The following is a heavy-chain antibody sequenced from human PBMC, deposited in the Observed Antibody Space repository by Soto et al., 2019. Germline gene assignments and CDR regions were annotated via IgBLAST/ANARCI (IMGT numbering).Heavy chain of an antibody. V-gene: IGHV3-23*01. J-gene: IGHJ4*02. CDR1: GFTFSSYA. CDR2: ISGSGGST. CDR3: AKTDRLGVAVAGLDY. D-gene: IGHD6-19*01. Sequence: GGSLRLSCAASGFTFSSYAMSWVRQAPGKGLEWVSAISGSGGSTYYADSVKGRFTISRDNSKNTLYLQMNSLGAEDTAVYYCAKTDRLGVAVAGLDYWGQGTLVTVSS.